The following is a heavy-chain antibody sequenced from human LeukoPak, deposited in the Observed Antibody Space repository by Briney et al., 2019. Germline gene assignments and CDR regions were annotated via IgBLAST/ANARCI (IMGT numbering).Heavy chain of an antibody. D-gene: IGHD5-24*01. CDR2: IYFSGTT. Sequence: DPSETLSLTCTVSGGSITSYFWSWIRQPPGKGLEWIGYIYFSGTTNYNPSLKSRVAISVDTSKNQFSLKLTSVPAADTAVYYCARDRGRDGYIGWFDPWGQGTLVTVSS. J-gene: IGHJ5*02. CDR3: ARDRGRDGYIGWFDP. V-gene: IGHV4-59*12. CDR1: GGSITSYF.